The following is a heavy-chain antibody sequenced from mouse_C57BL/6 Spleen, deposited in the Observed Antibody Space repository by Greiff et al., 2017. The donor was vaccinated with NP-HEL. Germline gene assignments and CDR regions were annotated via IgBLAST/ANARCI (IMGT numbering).Heavy chain of an antibody. J-gene: IGHJ1*03. D-gene: IGHD2-2*01. V-gene: IGHV5-4*01. CDR3: ARVGYGVSHWYFDV. CDR1: GFTFSSYA. CDR2: ISDGGSYT. Sequence: EVHLVESGGGLVKPGGSLKLSCAASGFTFSSYAMSWVRQTPEKRLEWVATISDGGSYTYYPDNVKGRFTISRDNAKNNLYLQMSHLKSEDTAMYYCARVGYGVSHWYFDVWGTGTTVTVSS.